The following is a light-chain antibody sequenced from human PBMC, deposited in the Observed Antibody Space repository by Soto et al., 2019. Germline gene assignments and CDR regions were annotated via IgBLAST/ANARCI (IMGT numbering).Light chain of an antibody. Sequence: DIQMTQSPSSLSASVGDRVTITCRASQSISSNLNWYQQKPGKAPKVLIYGASSLQSGVPSRFSGSGSGTDFTLTISSLQPEDFATYYCQQSYTTPRTFGPGTKVDNK. CDR1: QSISSN. CDR3: QQSYTTPRT. V-gene: IGKV1-39*01. CDR2: GAS. J-gene: IGKJ3*01.